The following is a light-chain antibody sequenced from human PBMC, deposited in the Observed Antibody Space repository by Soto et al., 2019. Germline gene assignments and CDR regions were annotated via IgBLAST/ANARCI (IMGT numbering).Light chain of an antibody. J-gene: IGKJ5*01. Sequence: EIVLTQSPATLSVSPGERATLSCRASQSIRDNLAWYQQKPGQTPSLLISDASTRATTIPARFSGSGSGTEFTLTINRLQSEDFAVYYCQHYHDWRITFGQGTRLEIK. CDR2: DAS. CDR3: QHYHDWRIT. V-gene: IGKV3-15*01. CDR1: QSIRDN.